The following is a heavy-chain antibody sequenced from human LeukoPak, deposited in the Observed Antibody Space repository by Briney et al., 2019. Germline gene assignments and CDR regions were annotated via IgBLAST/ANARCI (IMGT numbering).Heavy chain of an antibody. CDR3: ARDSSGWSGVGFDP. Sequence: SETLSLTCTVPGGSISSSYYYWGWIRQPPGKGLEWIGYIYHSGSTYYNPSLKSRVTISVDRSKNQFSLKLSSVTAADTAVYYCARDSSGWSGVGFDPWGQGTLVTVSS. J-gene: IGHJ5*02. V-gene: IGHV4-39*07. CDR2: IYHSGST. D-gene: IGHD6-19*01. CDR1: GGSISSSYYY.